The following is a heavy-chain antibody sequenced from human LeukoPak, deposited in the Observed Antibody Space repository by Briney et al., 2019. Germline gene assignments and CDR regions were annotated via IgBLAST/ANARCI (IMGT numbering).Heavy chain of an antibody. CDR2: IYYSETA. V-gene: IGHV4-59*08. CDR1: GDSIRTYY. D-gene: IGHD5/OR15-5a*01. CDR3: ARANRVSLYYFDY. Sequence: SETLSLTCTVSGDSIRTYYWSWIRQPPGKGLEWIGYIYYSETANYNPSLKSRVTISVDTSKNQFSLKLSSVTAADTAVYYCARANRVSLYYFDYWGQGTLVTVSS. J-gene: IGHJ4*02.